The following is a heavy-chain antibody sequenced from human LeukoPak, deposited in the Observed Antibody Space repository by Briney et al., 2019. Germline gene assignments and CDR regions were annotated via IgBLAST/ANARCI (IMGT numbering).Heavy chain of an antibody. V-gene: IGHV3-23*01. CDR1: GFTFSSYG. Sequence: GGTLRLSCGASGFTFSSYGMSWVRQAPGKGLEWVSAISGSGGRTYYADSVKGRFTISRDNSKNTLYLQMNSLRAEDTAVYYCAKRQWTFDYWGQGTLVTVSS. CDR2: ISGSGGRT. D-gene: IGHD6-19*01. CDR3: AKRQWTFDY. J-gene: IGHJ4*02.